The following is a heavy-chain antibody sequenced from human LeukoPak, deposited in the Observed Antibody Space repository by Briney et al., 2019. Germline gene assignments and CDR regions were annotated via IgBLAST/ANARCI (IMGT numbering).Heavy chain of an antibody. CDR2: INSGDSTV. CDR1: GFTFSDYY. J-gene: IGHJ3*02. CDR3: AREISRTGAFDI. V-gene: IGHV3-11*04. D-gene: IGHD3-3*02. Sequence: GGSLRLSCAASGFTFSDYYMSWIRQAPGKGLEWVSYINSGDSTVYYADSVKGRFTISRDNAKNSLYLQMSSLRAEDTAVYYCAREISRTGAFDIWGQGTMVTVSS.